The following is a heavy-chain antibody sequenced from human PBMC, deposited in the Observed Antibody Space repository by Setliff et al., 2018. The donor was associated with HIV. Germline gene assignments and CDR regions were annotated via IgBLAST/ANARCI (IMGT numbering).Heavy chain of an antibody. CDR3: ARHVGDDYESHAV. CDR2: IYSTGVT. Sequence: PSETLSLTCTVSGDSISSRTHYWGWIRQPPGKGLEWIGSIYSTGVTYYNPSIRSRVTISVDTSKKQFSLNLSSVTAADTAVYYCARHVGDDYESHAVWGKGTPVTVTS. V-gene: IGHV4-39*01. D-gene: IGHD3-22*01. CDR1: GDSISSRTHY. J-gene: IGHJ6*04.